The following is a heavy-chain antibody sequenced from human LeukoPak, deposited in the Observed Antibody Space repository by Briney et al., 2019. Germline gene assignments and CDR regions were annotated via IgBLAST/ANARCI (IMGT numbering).Heavy chain of an antibody. CDR1: GGSISSGDYY. CDR3: ARKTDDAFDI. CDR2: IYYSGST. Sequence: PSETLSLTCTVSGGSISSGDYYWSWIRQPPGKGLEWIGYIYYSGSTYYNPSLKSRVTISVDTSKNQFSLKLSSVTAADPTVYYCARKTDDAFDIWGQGTMVTVSS. V-gene: IGHV4-30-4*08. J-gene: IGHJ3*02.